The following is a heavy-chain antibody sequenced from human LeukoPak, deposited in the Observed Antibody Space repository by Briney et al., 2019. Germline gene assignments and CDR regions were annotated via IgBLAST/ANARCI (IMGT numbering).Heavy chain of an antibody. D-gene: IGHD4-17*01. Sequence: PGGSLRLSCAASGFTVSSNYMSWVRQAPGKGLEWVSVIYSGGSTYYADSVKGRFTISRDNPKNTLYLQMNSLRAEDTAVYYCARAPGDKPNHYYYYYGMDVWGQGTTVTVSS. V-gene: IGHV3-66*01. CDR1: GFTVSSNY. CDR3: ARAPGDKPNHYYYYYGMDV. CDR2: IYSGGST. J-gene: IGHJ6*02.